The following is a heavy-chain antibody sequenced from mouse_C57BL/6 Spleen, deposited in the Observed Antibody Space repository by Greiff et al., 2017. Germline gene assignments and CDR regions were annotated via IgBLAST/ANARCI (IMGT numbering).Heavy chain of an antibody. D-gene: IGHD1-1*01. CDR2: ISDGGSYT. V-gene: IGHV5-4*01. CDR3: ARDRDYGSSPWFAY. J-gene: IGHJ3*01. CDR1: GFTFSSYA. Sequence: EVKLMESGGGLVKPGGSLKLSCAASGFTFSSYALSWVRQTPETRLEWVATISDGGSYTYYPDNVKGRFTISRDKAKNNLYLQMSQLKSEDTAMYYCARDRDYGSSPWFAYWGQGTLVTVSA.